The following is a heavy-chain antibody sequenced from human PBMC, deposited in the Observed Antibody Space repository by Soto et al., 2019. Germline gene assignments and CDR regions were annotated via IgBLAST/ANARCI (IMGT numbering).Heavy chain of an antibody. D-gene: IGHD6-19*01. CDR1: GFTFEDHG. CDR2: INWSGSST. CDR3: ASDGGVAVAVDASDI. V-gene: IGHV3-20*04. Sequence: EVQLVESGGDVVRPGGYLRLSCAASGFTFEDHGMTWVRQVPGKGLEWVAEINWSGSSTSYADSVKGRFTISRDNAKNSQYLQMSSLRAEDTALYLCASDGGVAVAVDASDIWGQGTMVTVSS. J-gene: IGHJ3*02.